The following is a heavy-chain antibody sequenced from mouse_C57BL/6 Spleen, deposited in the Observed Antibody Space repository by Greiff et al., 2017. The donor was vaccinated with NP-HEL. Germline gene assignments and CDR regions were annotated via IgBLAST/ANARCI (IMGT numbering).Heavy chain of an antibody. V-gene: IGHV5-4*01. J-gene: IGHJ1*03. CDR2: ISDGGSYT. Sequence: EVKLVESGGGLVKPGGSLKLSCAASGFTFSSYAMSWVRQTPEKRLEWVATISDGGSYTYYPDNVKGRFTISRDNAKNNLYLQMSHLKSEDTAMYYGARDNYSNYWYFDVWGTGTTVTVSS. CDR1: GFTFSSYA. CDR3: ARDNYSNYWYFDV. D-gene: IGHD2-5*01.